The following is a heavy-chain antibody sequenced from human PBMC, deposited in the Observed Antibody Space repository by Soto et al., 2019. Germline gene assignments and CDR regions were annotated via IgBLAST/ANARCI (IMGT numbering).Heavy chain of an antibody. CDR2: ISSSSSTI. Sequence: GGSLRLSCAASGFTFSSYSMNWVRQAPGKGLEWVSYISSSSSTIYYADSVKGRFTISRDNAKNSLYLQMNSLRAEDTAVYYCARNPSARGFGEEVWGQGTLVTVSS. CDR1: GFTFSSYS. V-gene: IGHV3-48*01. J-gene: IGHJ4*02. D-gene: IGHD3-10*01. CDR3: ARNPSARGFGEEV.